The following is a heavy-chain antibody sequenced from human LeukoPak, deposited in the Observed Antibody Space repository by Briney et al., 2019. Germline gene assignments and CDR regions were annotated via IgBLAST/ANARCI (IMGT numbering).Heavy chain of an antibody. CDR3: ARDGDSSSSQRDYDY. Sequence: PSETLPLTCTASGGSISSYYWSWIRQPPGKGLEWIGEINHSGSTNYNPSLKSRVTISVDTSKNQFSLKLSSVTAADTAVYYCARDGDSSSSQRDYDYWGQGTLVTVSS. CDR1: GGSISSYY. V-gene: IGHV4-34*01. J-gene: IGHJ4*02. CDR2: INHSGST. D-gene: IGHD6-13*01.